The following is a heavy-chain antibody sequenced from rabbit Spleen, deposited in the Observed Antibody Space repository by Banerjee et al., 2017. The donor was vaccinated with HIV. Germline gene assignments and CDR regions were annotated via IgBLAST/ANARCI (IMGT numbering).Heavy chain of an antibody. Sequence: QEQLEESGGGLVKPEGSLTLTCKASGIDFSSSYWICWVRQAPGKGLEWIACIYTGYSGNTYYASWVNGRFTISRSTSLNTVTLQMTSLTAADTATYFCARDTGSSFSSYGMDLWGPGTLVTVS. J-gene: IGHJ6*01. CDR1: GIDFSSSYW. CDR2: IYTGYSGNT. CDR3: ARDTGSSFSSYGMDL. V-gene: IGHV1S45*01. D-gene: IGHD8-1*01.